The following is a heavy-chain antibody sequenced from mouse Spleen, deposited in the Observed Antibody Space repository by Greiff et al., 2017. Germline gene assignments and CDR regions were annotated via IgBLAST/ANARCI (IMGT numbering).Heavy chain of an antibody. Sequence: EVQLVESGAGLVQPGGSLTLSCAASGFTFSSYAMSWVRQTPEKRLAWVATISSGGTYTYYPDSVKGRFTFSRDHAKNTRYLQMSSLRSEDKAMYYCARQGGNPPFGFWGQGNTLTASS. J-gene: IGHJ2*01. CDR3: ARQGGNPPFGF. V-gene: IGHV5-9-3*01. D-gene: IGHD2-1*01. CDR2: ISSGGTYT. CDR1: GFTFSSYA.